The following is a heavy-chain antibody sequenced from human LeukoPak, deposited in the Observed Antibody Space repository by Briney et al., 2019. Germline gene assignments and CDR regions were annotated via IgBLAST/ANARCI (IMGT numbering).Heavy chain of an antibody. CDR2: ISDTGNT. CDR1: GGSISSYY. J-gene: IGHJ6*03. D-gene: IGHD3-10*01. V-gene: IGHV4-59*01. CDR3: ARGVTMVQGYYYYMDV. Sequence: TSETLSLTCTVSGGSISSYYWSWIRQPPGKGLEWIGYISDTGNTNYNPSLKSRVTMSVDTSKDQFSLKLSSVTAADTAVYSCARGVTMVQGYYYYMDVWGKGTTVTASS.